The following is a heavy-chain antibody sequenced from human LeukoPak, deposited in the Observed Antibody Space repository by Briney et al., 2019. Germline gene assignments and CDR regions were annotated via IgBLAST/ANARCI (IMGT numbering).Heavy chain of an antibody. CDR2: FDPEEGET. J-gene: IGHJ6*02. Sequence: SVTVSCKVSGHSLAELAMHWVGQAPGKGLEWVGGFDPEEGETFYAQEVLGRVSMTEDTSTDTAYMDLSSLTSEDTAVYYFPIPPLTVVTPLDVWGQGTTVTVSS. CDR1: GHSLAELA. CDR3: PIPPLTVVTPLDV. V-gene: IGHV1-24*01. D-gene: IGHD4-23*01.